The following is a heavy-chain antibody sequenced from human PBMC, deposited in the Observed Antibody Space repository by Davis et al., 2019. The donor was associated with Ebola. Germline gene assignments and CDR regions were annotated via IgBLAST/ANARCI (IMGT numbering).Heavy chain of an antibody. J-gene: IGHJ2*01. Sequence: PSETLSLTCSVSGGSISSYYWTWIRQPPGKGLEWIGYIFYSGSTNYNPSLKSRVTISVDMSNNQFSLKLSSVTAADTAVYYCARDRTSHDGGDYWYFDLWGRGTLVTVSS. D-gene: IGHD4-17*01. CDR1: GGSISSYY. V-gene: IGHV4-59*01. CDR2: IFYSGST. CDR3: ARDRTSHDGGDYWYFDL.